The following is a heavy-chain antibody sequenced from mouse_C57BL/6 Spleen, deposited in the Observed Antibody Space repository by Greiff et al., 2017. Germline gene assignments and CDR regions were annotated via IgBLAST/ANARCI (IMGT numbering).Heavy chain of an antibody. J-gene: IGHJ4*01. V-gene: IGHV1-42*01. CDR1: GYSFTGYY. CDR3: ARRGSYAMDY. D-gene: IGHD3-1*01. CDR2: INPSTGGT. Sequence: EVQRVESGPELVKPGASVKISCKASGYSFTGYYMNWVKQSPEKSLEWIGEINPSTGGTTYNQKFKAKATLTVDKSSSTAYMQLKSLTSEDSAVYYCARRGSYAMDYWGQGTSVTVSS.